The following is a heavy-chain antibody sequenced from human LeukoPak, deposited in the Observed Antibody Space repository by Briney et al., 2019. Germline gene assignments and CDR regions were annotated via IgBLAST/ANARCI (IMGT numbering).Heavy chain of an antibody. CDR3: ARGYSGSLD. Sequence: PGGSLRLSCAASGFTFNSYWMHWVRHAPGKGLVWVSRINSDGSNTIYADSVKGRFTISRDNAKNTLYLQMNSLRAEDTAVYYCARGYSGSLDWGQGTLVTVSS. D-gene: IGHD1-26*01. CDR2: INSDGSNT. V-gene: IGHV3-74*01. CDR1: GFTFNSYW. J-gene: IGHJ4*02.